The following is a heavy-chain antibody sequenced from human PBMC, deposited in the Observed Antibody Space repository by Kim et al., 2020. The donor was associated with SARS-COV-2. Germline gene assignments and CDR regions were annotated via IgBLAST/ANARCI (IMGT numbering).Heavy chain of an antibody. J-gene: IGHJ5*02. D-gene: IGHD4-17*01. V-gene: IGHV1-18*01. CDR3: ARVGYGDSNWFDP. Sequence: YAQKLQGRVTMTTDTSTSTAYMELRSLRSDDTAVYYCARVGYGDSNWFDPWGQGTLVTVSS.